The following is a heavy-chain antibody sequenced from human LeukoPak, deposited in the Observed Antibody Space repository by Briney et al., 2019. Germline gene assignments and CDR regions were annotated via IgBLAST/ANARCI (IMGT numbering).Heavy chain of an antibody. CDR3: ASGVGATYYYYGMDV. V-gene: IGHV3-7*01. D-gene: IGHD1-26*01. CDR2: IKQDGSEK. J-gene: IGHJ6*02. Sequence: GGSLRLSCAASGFTFSSYWMSWVRQAPGKGLEWVANIKQDGSEKYYEDSVKGRFTISRDNAKNSLYLQMNSLRAEHTAVYYCASGVGATYYYYGMDVWGQGTTVTVSS. CDR1: GFTFSSYW.